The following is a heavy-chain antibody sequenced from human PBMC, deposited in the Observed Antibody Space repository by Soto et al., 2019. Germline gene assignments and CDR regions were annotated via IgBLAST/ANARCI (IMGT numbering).Heavy chain of an antibody. CDR3: ASQDPDADDAFDI. CDR1: GYTFTSYD. D-gene: IGHD2-2*01. CDR2: MNPNSGNT. V-gene: IGHV1-8*01. Sequence: GASXKVSCKASGYTFTSYDINWVRQATGQGLEWMGWMNPNSGNTGYAQKFQGRVTMTRNTSISTAYMELSSLRSEDTAVYYCASQDPDADDAFDIWGQGTMVTVSS. J-gene: IGHJ3*02.